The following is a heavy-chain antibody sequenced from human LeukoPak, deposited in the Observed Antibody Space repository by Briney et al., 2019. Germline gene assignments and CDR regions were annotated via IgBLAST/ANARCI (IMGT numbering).Heavy chain of an antibody. Sequence: ASVKVSCKASGYRFTGYYMHWVRQAPGQGLEWMGWINPNTGGTNFAQKFQGRLTMTRDTSISTAYMELSRLRSDDTAVFYCARGSLRYYYDSSDYYAEGSFDYWGQGTLVTVSS. J-gene: IGHJ4*02. V-gene: IGHV1-2*02. D-gene: IGHD3-22*01. CDR3: ARGSLRYYYDSSDYYAEGSFDY. CDR2: INPNTGGT. CDR1: GYRFTGYY.